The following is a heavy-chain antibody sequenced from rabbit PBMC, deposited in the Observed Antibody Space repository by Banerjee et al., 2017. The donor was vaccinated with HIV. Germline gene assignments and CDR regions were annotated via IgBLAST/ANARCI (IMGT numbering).Heavy chain of an antibody. CDR3: ARDDTTTNGYDYSL. CDR1: GFSFSGSYW. J-gene: IGHJ6*01. V-gene: IGHV1S45*01. CDR2: IYAGSSDST. D-gene: IGHD6-1*01. Sequence: QEQLEESGGDLVKPEGSLTLTCTASGFSFSGSYWICWVRQAPGKGLEWIGCIYAGSSDSTYYASWAKGRFTISRTSSTTVTLQMTSLTAADTATYFCARDDTTTNGYDYSLWGPGTLVTVS.